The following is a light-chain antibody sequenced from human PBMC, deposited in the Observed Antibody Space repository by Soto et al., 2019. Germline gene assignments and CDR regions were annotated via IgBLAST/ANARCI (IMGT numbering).Light chain of an antibody. CDR2: EVS. V-gene: IGLV2-8*01. CDR1: SSDVGDYNY. Sequence: QSALTQPPSASGTPGQSVTIPCTGTSSDVGDYNYVSWYQQHPGKAPKLMIYEVSRRPSGVPDRFSGSKSGNTASLTVSGLQAEDEADYFCSSYIKTTTLYVFGSGTKVTVL. CDR3: SSYIKTTTLYV. J-gene: IGLJ1*01.